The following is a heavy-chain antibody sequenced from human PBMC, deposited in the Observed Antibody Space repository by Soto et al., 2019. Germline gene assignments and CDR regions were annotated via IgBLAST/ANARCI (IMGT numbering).Heavy chain of an antibody. CDR1: GYIFTSYW. D-gene: IGHD2-21*02. V-gene: IGHV5-51*01. CDR2: IYPGDSDT. J-gene: IGHJ1*01. CDR3: ARGGPYCGGDCYSPLYFQH. Sequence: PGESLKISCNGSGYIFTSYWIGWVRQMPGKGLEWMGIIYPGDSDTRYSPSFQGQVTISADKSISTAYLQWSSLKASDTAMYYCARGGPYCGGDCYSPLYFQHWGQGTLVTVSS.